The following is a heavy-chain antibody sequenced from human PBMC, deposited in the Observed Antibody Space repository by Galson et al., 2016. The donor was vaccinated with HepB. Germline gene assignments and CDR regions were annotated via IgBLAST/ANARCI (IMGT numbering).Heavy chain of an antibody. J-gene: IGHJ5*02. CDR2: TNANSANT. CDR1: GYTFTSYD. V-gene: IGHV1-8*01. Sequence: SVKVSCKASGYTFTSYDINWVRQATGQGLEWMGRTNANSANTGYAQKFQGRVTMTRNTSISTAYMELSSLRSEDTAVYYCARGSDWFDPWGQGTLVTVSS. CDR3: ARGSDWFDP.